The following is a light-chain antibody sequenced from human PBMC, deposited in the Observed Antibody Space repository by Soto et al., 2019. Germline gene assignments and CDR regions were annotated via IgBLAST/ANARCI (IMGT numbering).Light chain of an antibody. V-gene: IGKV1-39*01. CDR3: QQSYSTPPT. Sequence: EIQMTQSPSSLSASVGDRVTITCRASQSISSYLNWYQQKPGKAPKXLIYAASSLQSGVPSRFSGSGSGTDLTITISSLQPEDFETYYCQQSYSTPPTFGQGTKVDI. J-gene: IGKJ1*01. CDR1: QSISSY. CDR2: AAS.